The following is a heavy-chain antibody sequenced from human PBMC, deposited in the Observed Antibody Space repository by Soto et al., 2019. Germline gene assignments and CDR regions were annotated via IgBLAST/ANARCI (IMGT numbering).Heavy chain of an antibody. Sequence: ASVKVSCKASGYTFTSYYVHWVRQAPGQGLEWMGIINPSGGSTSYAQKFQGRVTMTRDTSTSTVYMELSSLRSEDTAVYYCARVPHYDFWSGHPYYMDVWGKGTTVTVSS. J-gene: IGHJ6*03. CDR2: INPSGGST. V-gene: IGHV1-46*03. CDR3: ARVPHYDFWSGHPYYMDV. D-gene: IGHD3-3*01. CDR1: GYTFTSYY.